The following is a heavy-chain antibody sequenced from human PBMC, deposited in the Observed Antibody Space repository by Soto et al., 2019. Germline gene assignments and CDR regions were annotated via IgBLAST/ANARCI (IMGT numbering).Heavy chain of an antibody. J-gene: IGHJ4*02. D-gene: IGHD7-27*01. CDR1: GFPFTGYP. CDR2: ISGSGGST. V-gene: IGHV3-23*01. CDR3: AKTRNWGIYYFDY. Sequence: PGGSLRLTCAASGFPFTGYPRTWSPQPPGKGLEWVSAISGSGGSTYYADSVKGRFTISRDNSKNTLYLQMNSLRAEDTAVYYCAKTRNWGIYYFDYWGQGTLVTVSS.